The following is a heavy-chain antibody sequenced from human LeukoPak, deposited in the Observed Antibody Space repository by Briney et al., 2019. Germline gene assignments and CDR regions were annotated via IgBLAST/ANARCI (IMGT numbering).Heavy chain of an antibody. Sequence: GGSLRLSCAASGFTFSSYAMSWVRQAPGKGLEWVSSIGGGGVDTYYADSVKGRFTISRDNSKNTLYLQMNSLRVEDTAVYYCAKDPPATGTTFDNWGRGTLVTVSS. CDR1: GFTFSSYA. J-gene: IGHJ4*02. V-gene: IGHV3-23*01. D-gene: IGHD1-1*01. CDR2: IGGGGVDT. CDR3: AKDPPATGTTFDN.